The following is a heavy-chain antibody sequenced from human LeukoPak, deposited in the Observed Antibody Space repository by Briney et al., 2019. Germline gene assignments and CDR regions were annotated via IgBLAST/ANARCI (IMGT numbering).Heavy chain of an antibody. V-gene: IGHV1-18*01. CDR1: GYTFTSYG. Sequence: ASVKVSCKASGYTFTSYGISWVRQAPGQGLEWMGWISAYNGNTNYAQKLQGRVTITADKSTSTAYMELSSLRSEDTAVYYCARDPPRHAAPSSSPNWGQGTLVTVSS. D-gene: IGHD6-6*01. J-gene: IGHJ4*02. CDR2: ISAYNGNT. CDR3: ARDPPRHAAPSSSPN.